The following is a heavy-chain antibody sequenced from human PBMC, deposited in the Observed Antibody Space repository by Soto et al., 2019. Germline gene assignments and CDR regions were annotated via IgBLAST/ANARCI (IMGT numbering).Heavy chain of an antibody. CDR1: GYGFTTYG. Sequence: QVHLVQSGAEVKKPGASVKVSCKGSGYGFTTYGITWVRQAPGQGLEWMAWISAHNGNTNYAQKLQGRVTVTRDTSRSPAYMELRSLRSADTAVYYCARGRDGDYWGQGALVTVSS. D-gene: IGHD6-6*01. CDR2: ISAHNGNT. CDR3: ARGRDGDY. V-gene: IGHV1-18*01. J-gene: IGHJ4*02.